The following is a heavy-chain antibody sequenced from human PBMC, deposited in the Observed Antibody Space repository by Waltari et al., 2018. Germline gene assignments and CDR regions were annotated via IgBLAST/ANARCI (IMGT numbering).Heavy chain of an antibody. CDR3: ARDRGRGLYLDT. CDR1: GASMNYW. CDR2: VLGSGRT. Sequence: QLQLQESGPGLVTPSGTLSLICAVSGASMNYWWSWVRQPPGKGLEWIGQVLGSGRTNYNPSVASRVTISLDTSTHQFALKMTSATAADTAMYYCARDRGRGLYLDTWGQGILVTVSP. J-gene: IGHJ4*02. D-gene: IGHD2-15*01. V-gene: IGHV4-4*02.